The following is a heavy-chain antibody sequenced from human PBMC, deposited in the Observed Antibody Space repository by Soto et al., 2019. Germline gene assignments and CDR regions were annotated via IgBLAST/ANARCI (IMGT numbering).Heavy chain of an antibody. V-gene: IGHV4-4*02. CDR3: ATSDTGRVY. Sequence: QVQLQESGPGLVKPSGTLSLTCAVSGVSIGSHDWWTWVRQPPGKGLEWIGESHQSGNTNYNSSLESRVTISLDKSKSDFSLQLSSVTVADTAVYYCATSDTGRVYWGQGTLVTVSS. CDR2: SHQSGNT. D-gene: IGHD2-2*02. CDR1: GVSIGSHDW. J-gene: IGHJ4*02.